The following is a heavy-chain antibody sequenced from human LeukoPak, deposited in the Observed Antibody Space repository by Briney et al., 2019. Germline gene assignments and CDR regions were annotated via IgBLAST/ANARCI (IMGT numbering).Heavy chain of an antibody. V-gene: IGHV4-59*12. J-gene: IGHJ5*02. D-gene: IGHD3-10*01. CDR1: GGSIISYY. CDR3: AREEVLLWFGELISRLAWFDP. Sequence: PSATLSLPCTVSGGSIISYYWSWIRQPAGKGLEWIGYIYYSGSTNYNPSLKSRVTISVDTSKNQFSLKLSSVTAADTAVYYCAREEVLLWFGELISRLAWFDPWGQGTLVTVSS. CDR2: IYYSGST.